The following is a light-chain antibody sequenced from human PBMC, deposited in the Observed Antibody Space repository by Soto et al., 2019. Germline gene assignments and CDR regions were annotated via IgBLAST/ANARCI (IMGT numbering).Light chain of an antibody. J-gene: IGLJ1*01. CDR1: SSDVGGYNY. Sequence: QSALTQPRSVSGSPGQSVTISCTGTSSDVGGYNYVSWYQQHPGKAPKLMIYDVSKRPSGVPDRFSGSKSGNTASLTISGLQAEGEADYYCCSYAGSYTFPYVFGTGTKVTVL. CDR3: CSYAGSYTFPYV. CDR2: DVS. V-gene: IGLV2-11*01.